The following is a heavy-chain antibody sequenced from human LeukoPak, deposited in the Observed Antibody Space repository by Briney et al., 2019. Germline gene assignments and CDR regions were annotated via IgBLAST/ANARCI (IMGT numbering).Heavy chain of an antibody. CDR2: IYSGGST. V-gene: IGHV3-66*01. J-gene: IGHJ3*02. CDR1: GFTFSSYG. Sequence: GGSLRLSCAASGFTFSSYGMHWVRQAPGKGLEWVAVIYSGGSTYYADSVKGRVTTSRDNSKNTLYLQMNSLRAEDTAVYYCARGGQQLANAFDIWGQGTMVTVSS. CDR3: ARGGQQLANAFDI. D-gene: IGHD6-13*01.